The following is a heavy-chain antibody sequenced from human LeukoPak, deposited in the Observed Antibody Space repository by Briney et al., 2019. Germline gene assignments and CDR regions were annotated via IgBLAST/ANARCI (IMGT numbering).Heavy chain of an antibody. Sequence: GGSLRLSCAASGFTFSSYSMNWVRQAPGKGLEWVSYINSGSRTIYYAESVKGRFTISRDNAESSLYLQMNSLRAEDTAVYYCALDFYGSGSYLRFDPWGQGTLVTVSS. J-gene: IGHJ5*02. CDR2: INSGSRTI. V-gene: IGHV3-48*01. D-gene: IGHD3-10*01. CDR1: GFTFSSYS. CDR3: ALDFYGSGSYLRFDP.